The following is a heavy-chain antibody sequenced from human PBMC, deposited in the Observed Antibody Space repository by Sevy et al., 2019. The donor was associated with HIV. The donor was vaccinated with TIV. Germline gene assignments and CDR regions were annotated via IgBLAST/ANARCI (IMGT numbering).Heavy chain of an antibody. CDR2: ISSSSSYT. J-gene: IGHJ6*02. CDR1: GFTFSDYY. Sequence: GGSLRLSCAASGFTFSDYYMSWIRQAPGKGLEWVSYISSSSSYTNYADSVKGRFTISRDKAKKSLYLQMNSLRAEETAVYYCARDLGQDDYIWGSYCYSGYYYYGMDVWGQGTTVTVSS. CDR3: ARDLGQDDYIWGSYCYSGYYYYGMDV. V-gene: IGHV3-11*06. D-gene: IGHD3-16*02.